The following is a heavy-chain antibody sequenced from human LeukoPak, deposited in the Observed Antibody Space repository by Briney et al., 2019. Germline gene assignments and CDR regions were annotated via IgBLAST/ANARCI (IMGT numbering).Heavy chain of an antibody. CDR2: MKPDSGRT. Sequence: ASVKVSCKASGYTFTTFDINWVRQASGQGLEWMGWMKPDSGRTGYAQKFQGRVTMTRDTFTSTSYMELHSLTSEDTAVYYCVRGAFYTDWGQGTPVTVSS. CDR1: GYTFTTFD. CDR3: VRGAFYTD. V-gene: IGHV1-8*02. D-gene: IGHD3-16*01. J-gene: IGHJ4*02.